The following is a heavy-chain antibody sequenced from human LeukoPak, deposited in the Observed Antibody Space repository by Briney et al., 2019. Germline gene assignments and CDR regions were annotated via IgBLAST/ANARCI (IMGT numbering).Heavy chain of an antibody. CDR3: ARHGRGYCSSTSCSNNWFDP. CDR1: GGSISSSNW. Sequence: SETLSLTCAVSGGSISSSNWWSWVRQPPGKGLEWIGEIYHSGSTNYNPSLKNRVTISVDTSKNQFSLNLSSVTAADTAVYYCARHGRGYCSSTSCSNNWFDPWGQGTLVTVSS. CDR2: IYHSGST. J-gene: IGHJ5*02. V-gene: IGHV4-4*02. D-gene: IGHD2-2*01.